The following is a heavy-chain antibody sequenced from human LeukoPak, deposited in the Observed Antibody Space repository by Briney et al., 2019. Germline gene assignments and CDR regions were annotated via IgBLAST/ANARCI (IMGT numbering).Heavy chain of an antibody. CDR3: ARVVADYLFFDY. V-gene: IGHV3-53*01. CDR2: IYSGGST. CDR1: GFTVSSNY. J-gene: IGHJ4*02. D-gene: IGHD2-15*01. Sequence: GGSLRLSCAASGFTVSSNYMSWVRQAPGKGLEWVSVIYSGGSTYYADSVKGRFTISRDNSKNALYLQMNSLRAEDTAVYYCARVVADYLFFDYWGQGTLVTVSS.